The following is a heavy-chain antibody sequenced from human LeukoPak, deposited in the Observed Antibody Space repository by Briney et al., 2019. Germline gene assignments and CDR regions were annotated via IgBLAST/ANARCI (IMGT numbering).Heavy chain of an antibody. D-gene: IGHD4-17*01. CDR3: ARDGNDYGDYEYFQH. CDR2: ISGSGGST. V-gene: IGHV3-23*01. CDR1: GFTFSSYA. Sequence: PGGSLRLSCAASGFTFSSYAMSWVRQAPGKGLEWVSAISGSGGSTYYADSVKGRFTISRDNSKNTLYLQMNSLRAEDTAVYYCARDGNDYGDYEYFQHWGQGTLVTVSS. J-gene: IGHJ1*01.